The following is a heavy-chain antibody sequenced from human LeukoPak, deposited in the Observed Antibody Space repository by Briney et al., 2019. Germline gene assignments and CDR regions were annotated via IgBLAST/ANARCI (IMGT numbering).Heavy chain of an antibody. J-gene: IGHJ3*02. Sequence: SETLSLTCTVSGGSISSSGYYWSWIRQPPGKGLEWIGTIYYSGSAYYNPSLKTQVTISVDTSKNQFSLKLSSVTAADAAVYYCVRRVAVVGMYAFDIWGQGSMVTVSS. V-gene: IGHV4-39*01. CDR3: VRRVAVVGMYAFDI. D-gene: IGHD2-2*01. CDR1: GGSISSSGYY. CDR2: IYYSGSA.